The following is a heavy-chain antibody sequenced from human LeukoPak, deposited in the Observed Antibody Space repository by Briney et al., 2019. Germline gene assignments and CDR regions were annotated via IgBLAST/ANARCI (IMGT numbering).Heavy chain of an antibody. D-gene: IGHD6-13*01. CDR2: IYTSGST. CDR1: GGSISSYY. Sequence: SETLSLTCTVSGGSISSYYWSWIRPPDGKGLEWIGRIYTSGSTNYNPSLNSRVTMSVDTSKKQFSLKLSSVTAADTAVDYCARDGYTSSWKAFDIWGQGTMVTVSS. J-gene: IGHJ3*02. CDR3: ARDGYTSSWKAFDI. V-gene: IGHV4-4*07.